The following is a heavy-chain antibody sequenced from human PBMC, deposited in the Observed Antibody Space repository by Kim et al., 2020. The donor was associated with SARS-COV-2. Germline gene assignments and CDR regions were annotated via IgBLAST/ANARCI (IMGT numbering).Heavy chain of an antibody. Sequence: GRFPISRDHAKNALYLQMNSLSAEDTAVYYCASSKAHRPGRYYCYYGMDVWGQGTTVTVSS. V-gene: IGHV3-11*03. CDR3: ASSKAHRPGRYYCYYGMDV. D-gene: IGHD2-2*01. J-gene: IGHJ6*02.